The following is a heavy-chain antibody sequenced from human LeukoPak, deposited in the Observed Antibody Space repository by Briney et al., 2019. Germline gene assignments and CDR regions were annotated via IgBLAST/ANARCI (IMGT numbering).Heavy chain of an antibody. Sequence: SETLSLTCTVSGGSIGRGSFYWSWIRQPAGKGLEWIGRIYTSGSTNYNPSLKSRVTISVDTSKNQFALKLSSVTAADTAVYYCARNKDEYLLLPYFDYWGQGALVTVSS. CDR1: GGSIGRGSFY. J-gene: IGHJ4*02. D-gene: IGHD2-2*01. CDR3: ARNKDEYLLLPYFDY. CDR2: IYTSGST. V-gene: IGHV4-61*02.